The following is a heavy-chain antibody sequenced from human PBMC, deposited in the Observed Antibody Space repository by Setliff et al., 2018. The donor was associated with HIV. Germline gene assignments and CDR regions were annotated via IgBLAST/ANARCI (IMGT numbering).Heavy chain of an antibody. Sequence: PSETLSLTCTVSGGSISTYYWSWIRQPPGKGLEWLGYVSYSGSTNFNPSLESRLAMSVDMSKNHFSLKLRSVTAADTAVYYCARHGHFYDSSSSDAFDIWGHGTMVTVS. CDR1: GGSISTYY. J-gene: IGHJ3*02. CDR2: VSYSGST. CDR3: ARHGHFYDSSSSDAFDI. V-gene: IGHV4-59*08. D-gene: IGHD3-22*01.